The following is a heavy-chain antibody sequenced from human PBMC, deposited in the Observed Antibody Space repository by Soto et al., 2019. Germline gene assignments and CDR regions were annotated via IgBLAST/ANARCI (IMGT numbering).Heavy chain of an antibody. Sequence: QVQLVESGGGVVQPGRSLRLSCAASGFTFSSYGMHWVRQAPGKGLEWVAVISYDGSNKYYADSVKGRFTISRDNSKNTLYLQMKSLRAEDRAVYYCASEGSGNSGGYWGQGTLVTVSS. CDR1: GFTFSSYG. D-gene: IGHD1-26*01. CDR2: ISYDGSNK. J-gene: IGHJ4*02. CDR3: ASEGSGNSGGY. V-gene: IGHV3-30*03.